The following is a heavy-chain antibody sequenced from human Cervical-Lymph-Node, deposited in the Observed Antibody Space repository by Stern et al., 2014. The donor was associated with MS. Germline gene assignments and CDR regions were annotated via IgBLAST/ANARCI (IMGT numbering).Heavy chain of an antibody. J-gene: IGHJ3*01. Sequence: QLQLQESGPGLVKPSQTLSLTCTVSGGSISSGTYYWSWIRQPAGKGLEWIGRIYTSGNTNYNPSLQSRVTISVDTSKNQFSLKLTLVPAADTAVYYCAARGYIADDVLDVWGQGTMVTVSS. CDR1: GGSISSGTYY. V-gene: IGHV4-61*02. CDR2: IYTSGNT. D-gene: IGHD1-1*01. CDR3: AARGYIADDVLDV.